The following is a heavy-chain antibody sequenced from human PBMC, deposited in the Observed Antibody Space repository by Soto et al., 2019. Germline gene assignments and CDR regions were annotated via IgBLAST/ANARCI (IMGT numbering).Heavy chain of an antibody. V-gene: IGHV1-69*13. D-gene: IGHD4-17*01. CDR2: IIPIFGTA. Sequence: RASVKVSFKASGGTFSSYAISWVRQAPGQGLEWMGGIIPIFGTANYAQKFQGRVTITADESTSTAYMELSSLRSEDTAVYYCARDQTYGDSQWGQGTLVTVSS. CDR1: GGTFSSYA. CDR3: ARDQTYGDSQ. J-gene: IGHJ4*02.